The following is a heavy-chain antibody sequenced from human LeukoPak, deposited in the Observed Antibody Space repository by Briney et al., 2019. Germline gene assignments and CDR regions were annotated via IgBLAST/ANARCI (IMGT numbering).Heavy chain of an antibody. Sequence: SETLSLTCTVSGGSISSYYWSWIRQPPGKGLEWIGYIYYSGSTNYNPSLKSRVTISVDTSKNQFSLKLSSVTAADTAVYYCARGPLRWYFDLWSRGTLVTVSS. J-gene: IGHJ2*01. CDR1: GGSISSYY. V-gene: IGHV4-59*01. CDR2: IYYSGST. CDR3: ARGPLRWYFDL.